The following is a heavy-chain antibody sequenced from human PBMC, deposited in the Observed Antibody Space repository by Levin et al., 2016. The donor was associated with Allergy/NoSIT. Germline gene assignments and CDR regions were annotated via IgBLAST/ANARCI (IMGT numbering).Heavy chain of an antibody. V-gene: IGHV3-23*01. D-gene: IGHD3-22*01. CDR3: AKDLANYYDSSGYYYPGSVDY. Sequence: WIRQPPGKGLEWVSAISGSGGSTYYADSVKGRFTISRDNSKNTLYLQMNSLRAKDTAVYYCAKDLANYYDSSGYYYPGSVDYWGQGTLVTVSS. J-gene: IGHJ4*02. CDR2: ISGSGGST.